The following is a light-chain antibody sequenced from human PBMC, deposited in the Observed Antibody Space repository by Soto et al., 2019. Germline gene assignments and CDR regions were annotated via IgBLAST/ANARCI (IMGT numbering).Light chain of an antibody. CDR1: SSDIGDYTH. Sequence: QSALTQPASVSGSPGQSITISCTGTSSDIGDYTHVSWYQQHPGKAPKLIIYEVSDRHSGVSNRVSGSKSGNTVSLTMSGLQTEDEADYYCCSYTSSSTSAVFGGGTQLTGL. V-gene: IGLV2-14*01. CDR3: CSYTSSSTSAV. CDR2: EVS. J-gene: IGLJ2*01.